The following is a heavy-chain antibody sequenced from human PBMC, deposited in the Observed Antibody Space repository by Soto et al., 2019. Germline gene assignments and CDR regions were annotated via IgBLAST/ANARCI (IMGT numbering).Heavy chain of an antibody. CDR1: GGSFSTYY. V-gene: IGHV4-34*01. CDR2: INHSGSN. CDR3: ARGGSNDWQVAFDI. J-gene: IGHJ3*02. D-gene: IGHD3-9*01. Sequence: SETMSLTCVVSGGSFSTYYYNWIRQSPGKGLEWIGEINHSGSNNYSPSLKSRVTMSLDTSKNQFSLKLTSVTAADTAVYYCARGGSNDWQVAFDIWGQGTMVTVSS.